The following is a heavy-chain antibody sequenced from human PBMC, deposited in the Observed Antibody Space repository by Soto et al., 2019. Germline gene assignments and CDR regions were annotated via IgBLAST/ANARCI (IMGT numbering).Heavy chain of an antibody. D-gene: IGHD1-26*01. Sequence: EVQLVESGGGLVQPGGSLRLSCVVSGFTVSSNDMSWVRQAPGKGLEWASVIYSGGSTVYADSVKGRFTISRDNSKNTLYLQMNSLRGEDTAVYYCARGGVQWELLNYWGQGTLVTVSS. J-gene: IGHJ4*02. V-gene: IGHV3-66*01. CDR2: IYSGGST. CDR1: GFTVSSND. CDR3: ARGGVQWELLNY.